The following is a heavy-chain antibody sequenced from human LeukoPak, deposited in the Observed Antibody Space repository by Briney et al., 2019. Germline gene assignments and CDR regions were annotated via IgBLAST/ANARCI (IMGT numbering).Heavy chain of an antibody. D-gene: IGHD4-17*01. CDR3: ARVLYGDYSPFDS. J-gene: IGHJ4*02. V-gene: IGHV3-11*01. Sequence: PGGSLRLSCAASGFTFSDYYMSWIHQSPGKGLEWVSYISSSGFTIFYSDSVMGRFTISKDNARNSLYLQMNSLRAEGTAVYYCARVLYGDYSPFDSWGQGTLVTVSS. CDR1: GFTFSDYY. CDR2: ISSSGFTI.